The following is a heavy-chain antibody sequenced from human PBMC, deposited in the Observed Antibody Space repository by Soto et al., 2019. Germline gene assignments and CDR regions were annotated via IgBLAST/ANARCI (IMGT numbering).Heavy chain of an antibody. Sequence: SVKVSCSASGGSFISYAIIWVRQAPGQRLEWMGWINAGNGNTKYSQKFQGRVTITRDTSASTAYMELSSLRSEDTAVYYCARTTGAGHVRGDVWGQGTTVTV. CDR2: INAGNGNT. CDR3: ARTTGAGHVRGDV. D-gene: IGHD1-1*01. CDR1: GGSFISYA. J-gene: IGHJ6*02. V-gene: IGHV1-3*01.